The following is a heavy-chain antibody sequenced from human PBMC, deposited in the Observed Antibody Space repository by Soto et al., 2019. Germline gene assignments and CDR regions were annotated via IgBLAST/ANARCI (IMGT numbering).Heavy chain of an antibody. Sequence: ASVKVSCKASGGTFSSYALSWVRQAPGQGLEWMGGIIPIFGTANYAQKFQGRVTITADESTSTAYMELSSLRSEDTAVYYCATVVDYPYDYWGQGTLVTVSS. V-gene: IGHV1-69*13. J-gene: IGHJ4*02. CDR1: GGTFSSYA. D-gene: IGHD4-17*01. CDR3: ATVVDYPYDY. CDR2: IIPIFGTA.